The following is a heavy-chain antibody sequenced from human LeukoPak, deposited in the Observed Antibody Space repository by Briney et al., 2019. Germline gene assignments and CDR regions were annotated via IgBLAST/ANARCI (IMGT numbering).Heavy chain of an antibody. J-gene: IGHJ4*02. V-gene: IGHV3-48*04. CDR1: GFTFSSYS. CDR3: AKDQGRNFYDSSGLDY. CDR2: ISSSSNTI. Sequence: GGSLRLSCAASGFTFSSYSMNWVRQAPGKGPEWVSYISSSSNTIYYADSVKGRFTISRDNAKNSLYLQMNSLRADDTAVYYCAKDQGRNFYDSSGLDYWGQGTLVTVSS. D-gene: IGHD3-22*01.